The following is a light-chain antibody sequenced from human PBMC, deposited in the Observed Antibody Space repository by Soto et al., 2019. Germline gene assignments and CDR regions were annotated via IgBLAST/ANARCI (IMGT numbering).Light chain of an antibody. CDR3: QQRFSWPPT. CDR2: DTS. V-gene: IGKV3-11*01. J-gene: IGKJ4*01. Sequence: EIGLTQSPATLSLSPGERATLSCRASQSVSRYLAWYQQKPGQAPRLLIDDTSTRATGVPDTFSGSGSGTEFTLTISSLEPEDFAMYYCQQRFSWPPTFGGGTHVEIK. CDR1: QSVSRY.